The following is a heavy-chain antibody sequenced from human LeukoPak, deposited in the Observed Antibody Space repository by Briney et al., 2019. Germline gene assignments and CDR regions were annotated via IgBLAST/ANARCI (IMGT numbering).Heavy chain of an antibody. Sequence: GGSLRLSCAASGFSVSNNNMNWVRQAPGKGLEGVSVIYSRGATYYADSVKGRFTISRDNSKNTLYLQMNSLRVEDTAVYYCAARNYWGQGTLVTVSS. CDR3: AARNY. CDR1: GFSVSNNN. CDR2: IYSRGAT. D-gene: IGHD1-14*01. J-gene: IGHJ4*02. V-gene: IGHV3-53*01.